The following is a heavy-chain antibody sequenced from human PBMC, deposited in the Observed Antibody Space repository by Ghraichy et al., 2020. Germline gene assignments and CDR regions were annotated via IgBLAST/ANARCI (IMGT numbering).Heavy chain of an antibody. CDR2: IFYRGTT. J-gene: IGHJ2*01. V-gene: IGHV4-39*02. CDR1: GGSITSGTYD. CDR3: ARDATVTTRSFNL. Sequence: SETLSLTCTVSGGSITSGTYDWAWIRQPPGQGLEWIGSIFYRGTTYYNPSLKSRVTMSVDTALKNFSLKLSSVTAADTAVYYCARDATVTTRSFNLWGRGTLVTVS. D-gene: IGHD4-17*01.